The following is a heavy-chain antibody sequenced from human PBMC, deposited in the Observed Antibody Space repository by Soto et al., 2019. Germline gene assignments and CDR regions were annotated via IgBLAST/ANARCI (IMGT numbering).Heavy chain of an antibody. V-gene: IGHV4-31*03. Sequence: SETLSLTCTVSGGSISSGGYYWSWIRQHAGKGLEWIGYIYYSGSTYYNPSLKSRVTISVDTSKNQFSLKLSSVTAADTAVYYCARDSVAAHPYYYYGMDVWGQGTTVTVSS. CDR1: GGSISSGGYY. J-gene: IGHJ6*02. CDR3: ARDSVAAHPYYYYGMDV. D-gene: IGHD6-6*01. CDR2: IYYSGST.